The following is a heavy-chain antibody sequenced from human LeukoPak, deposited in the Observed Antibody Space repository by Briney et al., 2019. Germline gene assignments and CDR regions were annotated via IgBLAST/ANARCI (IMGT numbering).Heavy chain of an antibody. J-gene: IGHJ6*03. Sequence: GGSLRLSCAASGFGFSNYAMSWVRQAPGGGLEWVSAISGSGDKTFHADSVKGRFTTSRDNSKNTLSLQMSSLRVEDSAVYFCAKDTSAWWYHRAYMNVWGTGTTVTVSS. V-gene: IGHV3-23*01. CDR3: AKDTSAWWYHRAYMNV. D-gene: IGHD2-15*01. CDR1: GFGFSNYA. CDR2: ISGSGDKT.